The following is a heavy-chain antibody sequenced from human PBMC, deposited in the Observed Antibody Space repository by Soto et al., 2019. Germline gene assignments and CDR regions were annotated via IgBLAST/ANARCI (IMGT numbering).Heavy chain of an antibody. Sequence: ASVKVSCKASGYTFTNYGISWVRQAPGQGPEWMGWISGYNGNTKYARKVQGRVTLNTDTSASTAYMDLRGLRSDDTAVYYCAKDQTTGEPRDRFAPGARGPLVPVSA. CDR2: ISGYNGNT. CDR3: AKDQTTGEPRDRFAP. D-gene: IGHD4-17*01. CDR1: GYTFTNYG. V-gene: IGHV1-18*04. J-gene: IGHJ5*02.